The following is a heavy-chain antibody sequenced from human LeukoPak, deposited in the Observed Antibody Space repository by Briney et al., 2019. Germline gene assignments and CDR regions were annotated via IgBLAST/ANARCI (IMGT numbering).Heavy chain of an antibody. CDR1: GDSISTSSYY. V-gene: IGHV4-39*07. CDR2: IYYSGST. CDR3: FADRGGDQGDS. J-gene: IGHJ4*02. D-gene: IGHD3-16*01. Sequence: SETLSLTCSVSGDSISTSSYYWGWIRQPPGKGLEWIGTIYYSGSTYYNPSLTSRVTISVDTSKNQFSLKLTSVTAADTAVYFCFADRGGDQGDSWGQGTLVTVSS.